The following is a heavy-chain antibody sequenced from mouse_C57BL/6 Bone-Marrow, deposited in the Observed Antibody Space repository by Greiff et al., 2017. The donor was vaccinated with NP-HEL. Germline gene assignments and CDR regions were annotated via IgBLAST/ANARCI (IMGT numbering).Heavy chain of an antibody. D-gene: IGHD2-3*01. CDR3: TTSYDGPFAY. CDR1: GFNIKDDY. Sequence: VQLQQSGAELVRPGASVKLSCTASGFNIKDDYMHWVKQRPEQGLEWIGWIDPENGDTEYASKFQGKATITADTSSNTAYLQLSSLTSEDTAVYYCTTSYDGPFAYWGRGTLVTVSA. J-gene: IGHJ3*01. CDR2: IDPENGDT. V-gene: IGHV14-4*01.